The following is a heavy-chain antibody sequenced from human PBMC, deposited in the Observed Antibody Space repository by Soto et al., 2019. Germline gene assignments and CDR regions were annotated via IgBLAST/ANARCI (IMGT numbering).Heavy chain of an antibody. Sequence: GGSLRLSCAASGFTFSSYSMNWVRQAPGKGLEWVSSISSSSSYIYYADSVKGRFTISRDNAKNSLYLQMNSLRAEDTAVYYCARDRPLGYCSSTSCLTYYYYYMDVWGKGTKVTVSS. J-gene: IGHJ6*03. D-gene: IGHD2-2*01. CDR2: ISSSSSYI. CDR1: GFTFSSYS. V-gene: IGHV3-21*01. CDR3: ARDRPLGYCSSTSCLTYYYYYMDV.